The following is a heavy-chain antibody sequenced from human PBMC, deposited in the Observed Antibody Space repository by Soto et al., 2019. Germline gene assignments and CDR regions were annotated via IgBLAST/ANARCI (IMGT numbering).Heavy chain of an antibody. Sequence: EVQLLESGGGLVQPGGSLRLSCAASGFSFSGSAMTWVRQAPGKGLQWVSSISESGGGTYYADAVKGRFTISRDNSKNTLDLQMNSLRAEDTAVYYCARKPNGFDSWGQGTLVTVSS. CDR1: GFSFSGSA. CDR2: ISESGGGT. J-gene: IGHJ5*01. V-gene: IGHV3-23*01. CDR3: ARKPNGFDS.